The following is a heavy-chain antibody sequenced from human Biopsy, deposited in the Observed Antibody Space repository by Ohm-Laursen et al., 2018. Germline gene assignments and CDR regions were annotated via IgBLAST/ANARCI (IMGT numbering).Heavy chain of an antibody. CDR2: ISPKSGGT. D-gene: IGHD6-19*01. J-gene: IGHJ4*02. CDR3: ALQSVAQMKNFNY. V-gene: IGHV1-2*02. CDR1: GFSFTGYY. Sequence: ASVKVSCKASGFSFTGYYIHWVRQAPGQGLEWMGWISPKSGGTNYAQKFQGNITMTKNTSMSTAYMEMSRLRSDDTAVYYCALQSVAQMKNFNYWGQGTLVTVSS.